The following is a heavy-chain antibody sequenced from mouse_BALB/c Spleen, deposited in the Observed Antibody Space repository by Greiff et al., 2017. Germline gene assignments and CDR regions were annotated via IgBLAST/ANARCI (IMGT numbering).Heavy chain of an antibody. Sequence: EVMLVESGGGLVQPGGSRKLSCAASGFTFSSFGMHWVRQAPEKGLEWVAYISSGSSTIYYADTVKGRFTISRDNPKNTLFLQMTSLRSEDTAMYYCAREADGYYVLDYWGQGTTLTVSS. CDR1: GFTFSSFG. V-gene: IGHV5-17*02. CDR2: ISSGSSTI. CDR3: AREADGYYVLDY. J-gene: IGHJ2*01. D-gene: IGHD2-3*01.